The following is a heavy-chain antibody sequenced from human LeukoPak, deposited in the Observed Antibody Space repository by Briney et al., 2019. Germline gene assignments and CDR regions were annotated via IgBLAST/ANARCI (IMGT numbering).Heavy chain of an antibody. CDR2: INQSGST. CDR3: ARAKGVRCLDY. Sequence: SETLSLTCAVYGGSFSGYYWSWIRQPPGKGLEWIGEINQSGSTNYNPSLKSRVTISVDTSKNQFSLELSSVTAADTAVYYCARAKGVRCLDYWGQGTLVTVSS. J-gene: IGHJ4*02. CDR1: GGSFSGYY. V-gene: IGHV4-34*01. D-gene: IGHD4-17*01.